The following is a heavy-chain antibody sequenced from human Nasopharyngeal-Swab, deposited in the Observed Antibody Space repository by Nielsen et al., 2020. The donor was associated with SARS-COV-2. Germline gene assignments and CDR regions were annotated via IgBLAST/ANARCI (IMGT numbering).Heavy chain of an antibody. CDR3: ARDAPAHYGAFY. J-gene: IGHJ4*02. CDR2: IAHDASNE. CDR1: GFTFSSFC. V-gene: IGHV3-30*03. D-gene: IGHD4-17*01. Sequence: GGSLRLSCAASGFTFSSFCMHWVRQAPGKGLEWVACIAHDASNEYYGDSVKGRFSISRDSSKNTLYLQMDSLRGEDTAVYYCARDAPAHYGAFYWGRGTLVTVSS.